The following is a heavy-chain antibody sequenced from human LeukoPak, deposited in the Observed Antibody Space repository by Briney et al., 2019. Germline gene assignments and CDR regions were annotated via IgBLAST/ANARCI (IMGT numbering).Heavy chain of an antibody. CDR2: ISYDGSNK. Sequence: GRSLRLSCAGTGFTFSSYGMHWVRQAPGKGLEWVAVISYDGSNKYYADSVKGRFTISRDNSKNTLYLQMNSLRAEDTAVYYCAKDNLYYYDSSGYSDYWGQGTLVTVSS. J-gene: IGHJ4*02. V-gene: IGHV3-30*18. D-gene: IGHD3-22*01. CDR1: GFTFSSYG. CDR3: AKDNLYYYDSSGYSDY.